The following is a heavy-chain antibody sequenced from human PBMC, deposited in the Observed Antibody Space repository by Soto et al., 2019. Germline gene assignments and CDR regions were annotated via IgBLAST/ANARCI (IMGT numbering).Heavy chain of an antibody. D-gene: IGHD2-15*01. CDR1: GYTFTSYD. CDR2: MNPNSGNT. J-gene: IGHJ6*02. CDR3: ARAYCSGGSCYYGMDV. V-gene: IGHV1-8*01. Sequence: ASVKVSCKASGYTFTSYDINWVRQATGQGLEWMGWMNPNSGNTGYAQKFQGRVTMTRNTSISTAYMELSSLRSEDTAVYYCARAYCSGGSCYYGMDVWGQGTTVTVSS.